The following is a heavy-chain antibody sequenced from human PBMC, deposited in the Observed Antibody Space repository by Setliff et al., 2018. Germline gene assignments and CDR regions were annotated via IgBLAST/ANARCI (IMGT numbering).Heavy chain of an antibody. CDR3: ARDVFDFRTGQVDP. V-gene: IGHV3-7*01. Sequence: PGGSLRLSCAASGFTFSSLWMSWVRQAPGKGLEWVANINQGGGAQFYVDSVKGRFTISRDNAKNSLYLQMSSLRAEDTAVYYCARDVFDFRTGQVDPWGQGTLVTVSS. CDR1: GFTFSSLW. D-gene: IGHD3-3*01. CDR2: INQGGGAQ. J-gene: IGHJ5*02.